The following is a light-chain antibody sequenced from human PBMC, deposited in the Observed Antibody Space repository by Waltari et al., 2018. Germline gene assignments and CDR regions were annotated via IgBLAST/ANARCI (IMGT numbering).Light chain of an antibody. Sequence: EIVLTQSPGNMSLSPGERATLSCRASQSVGRYLAWYQQKPGQDPRLLIYGASTRATGIPDRFRGSGSGTDFSLIISRLEPEDFAVYFCQKYEALPATFGQGTKVEIK. CDR3: QKYEALPAT. J-gene: IGKJ1*01. V-gene: IGKV3-20*01. CDR2: GAS. CDR1: QSVGRY.